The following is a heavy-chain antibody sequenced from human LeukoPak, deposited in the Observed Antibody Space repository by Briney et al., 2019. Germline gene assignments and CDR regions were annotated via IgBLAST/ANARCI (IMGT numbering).Heavy chain of an antibody. J-gene: IGHJ4*02. D-gene: IGHD1-26*01. Sequence: GGSLRLSCAASGFPFSSIGMNGVRRPPGKGREWVSSISSSSSYIYYADSVKGRFTISRDNAKNSLYLQMNSLRAEDTAVYYCARDAPLGNDYWGQGTLVTVSS. CDR1: GFPFSSIG. V-gene: IGHV3-21*01. CDR2: ISSSSSYI. CDR3: ARDAPLGNDY.